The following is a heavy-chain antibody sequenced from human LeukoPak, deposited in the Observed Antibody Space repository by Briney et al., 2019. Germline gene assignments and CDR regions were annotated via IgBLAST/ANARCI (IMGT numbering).Heavy chain of an antibody. D-gene: IGHD2-2*01. CDR2: IKQDGSEK. V-gene: IGHV3-7*04. CDR1: GFTFSSYW. CDR3: ARARTEDIVVVRGSDP. Sequence: PGGSLRLSCAASGFTFSSYWMSWVRQAPGKGLEWVANIKQDGSEKYYVDSVKGRFTISRDNAKNSLYLQMNSLRAEDTAVYYCARARTEDIVVVRGSDPWGQGTLVTVSS. J-gene: IGHJ5*02.